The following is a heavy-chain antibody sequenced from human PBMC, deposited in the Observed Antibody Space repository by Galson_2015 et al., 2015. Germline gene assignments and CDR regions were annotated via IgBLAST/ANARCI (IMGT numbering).Heavy chain of an antibody. CDR2: INPNSGGT. CDR3: ARASYCSSTSCYDLDD. J-gene: IGHJ4*02. V-gene: IGHV1-2*04. CDR1: GYTFTGYY. D-gene: IGHD2-2*01. Sequence: SVKVSCKASGYTFTGYYMHWVRQAPGQGLEWMGWINPNSGGTNYAQKFQGWVTMTRDTSISTAYMELSRLRSDDTAVYYCARASYCSSTSCYDLDDWGQGTLVTVSS.